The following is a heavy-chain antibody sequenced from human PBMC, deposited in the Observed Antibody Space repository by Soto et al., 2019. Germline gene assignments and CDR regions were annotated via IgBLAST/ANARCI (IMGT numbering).Heavy chain of an antibody. V-gene: IGHV1-18*01. CDR3: ARGRYCSSTTCDKKYGMDV. Sequence: GASVKVSCKASGYTFTNYDISWVRQAPGQGLEWLGWISGYNGNTNYAQKFQGRVTMTTDTSTSTAYMELRSLRSDDTAVYYCARGRYCSSTTCDKKYGMDVWGQGTTVTVSS. CDR2: ISGYNGNT. D-gene: IGHD2-2*01. CDR1: GYTFTNYD. J-gene: IGHJ6*02.